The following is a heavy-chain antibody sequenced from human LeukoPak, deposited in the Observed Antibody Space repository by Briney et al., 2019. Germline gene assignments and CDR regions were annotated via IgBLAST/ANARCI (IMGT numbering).Heavy chain of an antibody. CDR3: GRGRVIIGL. Sequence: SGGSLRRACAASGFTFSDYWMSWVRQAPGKGREWVAHIKQDGSEKYYVDSVKGRFTISRDNAKNSLYLQMNSLRAEDTALYYCGRGRVIIGLWGQGTLVTVSS. CDR2: IKQDGSEK. D-gene: IGHD3-10*01. V-gene: IGHV3-7*01. CDR1: GFTFSDYW. J-gene: IGHJ4*02.